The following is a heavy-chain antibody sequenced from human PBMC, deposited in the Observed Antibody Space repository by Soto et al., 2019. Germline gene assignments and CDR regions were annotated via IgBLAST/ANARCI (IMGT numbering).Heavy chain of an antibody. CDR2: ISISSSYI. V-gene: IGHV3-21*01. Sequence: NPGGSLRLSCAASGFTFSSYIMNWVRQAPGKGLEWVSSISISSSYIYYADSVKGRFTISRDNAKNSLYLQMNSLRAEDTAVYYCAAELEPDAFDIWGQGTMVTVSS. CDR3: AAELEPDAFDI. J-gene: IGHJ3*02. CDR1: GFTFSSYI. D-gene: IGHD1-1*01.